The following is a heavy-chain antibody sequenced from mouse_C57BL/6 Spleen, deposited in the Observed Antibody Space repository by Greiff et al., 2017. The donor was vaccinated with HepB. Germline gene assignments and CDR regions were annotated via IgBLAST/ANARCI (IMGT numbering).Heavy chain of an antibody. J-gene: IGHJ3*01. CDR2: ISYDGSN. CDR1: GYSITSGYY. D-gene: IGHD1-1*01. V-gene: IGHV3-6*01. CDR3: ARRGGSQAWFAY. Sequence: EVKLQESGPGLVKPSQSLSLTCSVTGYSITSGYYWNWIRQFPGNKLEWMGYISYDGSNNYNPSLTNRISITRDTSKNQFFLKLNSVTTEDTATYFCARRGGSQAWFAYWGQGTLVTVSA.